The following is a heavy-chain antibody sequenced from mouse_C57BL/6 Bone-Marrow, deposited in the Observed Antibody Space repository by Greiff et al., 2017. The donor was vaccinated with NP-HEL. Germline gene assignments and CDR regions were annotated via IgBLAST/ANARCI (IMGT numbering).Heavy chain of an antibody. CDR1: GYTFTDYY. V-gene: IGHV1-19*01. Sequence: VQLKQSGPVLVKPGASVKMSCKASGYTFTDYYMNWVKQSHGKSLEWIGVINPYNGGTSYNQKFKGKATLTVDKSSSTAYMELNSLTSEDSAVYYCGSEEDAMDYWGQGTSVTVSS. J-gene: IGHJ4*01. CDR2: INPYNGGT. CDR3: GSEEDAMDY.